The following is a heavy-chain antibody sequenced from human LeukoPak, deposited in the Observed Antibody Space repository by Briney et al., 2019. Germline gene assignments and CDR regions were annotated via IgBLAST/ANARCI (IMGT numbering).Heavy chain of an antibody. J-gene: IGHJ4*02. CDR3: ARGARWELLSYYFDY. CDR1: GFTFSDYY. D-gene: IGHD1-26*01. CDR2: ISSSGSTI. Sequence: GGSLRLSCAASGFTFSDYYMSWIRQAPGKGLEWVSYISSSGSTIYYADSVKGRFTISRDNAKNSLYLQMNSLRAEDTAVYYCARGARWELLSYYFDYWGQGTLVTVSS. V-gene: IGHV3-11*04.